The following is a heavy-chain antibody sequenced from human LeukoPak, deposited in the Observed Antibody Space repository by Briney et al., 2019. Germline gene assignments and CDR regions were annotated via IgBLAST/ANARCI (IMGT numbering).Heavy chain of an antibody. Sequence: PGGSLRLSCAASGFTFSSYSMNWVRQAPGKGLEWVSSISSSSSYIYYADSVKGRFTITRDNAKNSLYLQMNSLRAEDTAVYYCARLPSYGSGRDYWGQGTLVTVSS. J-gene: IGHJ4*02. CDR1: GFTFSSYS. D-gene: IGHD5-18*01. CDR3: ARLPSYGSGRDY. CDR2: ISSSSSYI. V-gene: IGHV3-21*01.